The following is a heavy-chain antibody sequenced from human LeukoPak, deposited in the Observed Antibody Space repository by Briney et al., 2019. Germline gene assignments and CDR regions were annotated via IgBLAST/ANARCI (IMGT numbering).Heavy chain of an antibody. Sequence: GVSLRLSCAASGFSFNMFPMHWVRQAPGKGLECVAVISYDGNNKYYADSVNGRFTISRDNSKNTLFLQMNSLRTEDTAIYHCARGGNWGYFDYWGQGTLVTVSS. D-gene: IGHD7-27*01. CDR2: ISYDGNNK. J-gene: IGHJ4*02. V-gene: IGHV3-30*04. CDR1: GFSFNMFP. CDR3: ARGGNWGYFDY.